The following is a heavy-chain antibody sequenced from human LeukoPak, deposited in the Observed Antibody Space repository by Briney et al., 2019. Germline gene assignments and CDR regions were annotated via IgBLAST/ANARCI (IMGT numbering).Heavy chain of an antibody. Sequence: SETLSLTCTVSGGSISSSSYYWGWIRQPPGKGLEWIGSIYYSGSTYYNPSLKSRVTISVDTSKNQFSLKLSSVTAADTAVYYCRVVVMPYYFDYWGQGTLVTVSS. V-gene: IGHV4-39*01. CDR3: RVVVMPYYFDY. J-gene: IGHJ4*02. D-gene: IGHD3-22*01. CDR1: GGSISSSSYY. CDR2: IYYSGST.